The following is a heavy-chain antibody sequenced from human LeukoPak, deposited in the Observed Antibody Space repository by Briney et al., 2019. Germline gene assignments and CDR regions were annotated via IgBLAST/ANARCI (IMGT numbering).Heavy chain of an antibody. CDR3: ARGSPSTYTTNWFDP. J-gene: IGHJ5*02. Sequence: GGSLRLSCVASGFTFSTYSMNWVRQAPGKGLEWVSSITSTSTYIYYADSVKGRFTISRDNAKNSLPLQMNSLRAEDTAVYYCARGSPSTYTTNWFDPWGQGTLVTVSS. V-gene: IGHV3-21*01. CDR2: ITSTSTYI. CDR1: GFTFSTYS. D-gene: IGHD2-2*02.